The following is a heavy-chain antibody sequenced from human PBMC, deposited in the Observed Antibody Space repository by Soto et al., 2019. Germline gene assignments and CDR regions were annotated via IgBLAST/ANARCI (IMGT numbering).Heavy chain of an antibody. CDR1: GFSFSTYW. J-gene: IGHJ4*02. D-gene: IGHD4-4*01. CDR2: IKEDGSDK. Sequence: GGSLRLSCAASGFSFSTYWMNWVRQAPGKGLEWVANIKEDGSDKHYVDSVKGRFTISRDNAKNSLFLQMNSLRAEDTAVYYCVTDRDYSKDYWGQGNLVTVSS. CDR3: VTDRDYSKDY. V-gene: IGHV3-7*01.